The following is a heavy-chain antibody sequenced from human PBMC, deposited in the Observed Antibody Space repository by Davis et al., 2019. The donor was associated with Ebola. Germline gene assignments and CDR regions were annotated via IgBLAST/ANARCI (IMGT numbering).Heavy chain of an antibody. CDR3: ARDYAAWFGELLYYYYGMDV. CDR1: VITFSSYA. J-gene: IGHJ6*02. Sequence: PGGSLRLSCTHSVITFSSYAMTWVRQAPGKGLEWVSAISGSGGSTYYADSVKGRFTISRDNPKNSLYLQMNSLRDEDTAVYYCARDYAAWFGELLYYYYGMDVWGQGTTVTVSS. CDR2: ISGSGGST. D-gene: IGHD3-10*01. V-gene: IGHV3-23*01.